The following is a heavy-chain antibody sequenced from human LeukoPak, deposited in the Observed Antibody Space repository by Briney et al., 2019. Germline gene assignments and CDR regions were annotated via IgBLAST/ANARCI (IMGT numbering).Heavy chain of an antibody. J-gene: IGHJ4*02. V-gene: IGHV1-69*13. CDR2: IIPVFGTS. D-gene: IGHD3-22*01. Sequence: ASVKVSCKASGGTFSSYAINWVRQAPGQGLGWMGGIIPVFGTSNYAQKFQGRVTITADESTSTAYMELSSLRSEDTAVYYCARARYYDSSGYPASLDYWGQGTLVTVSS. CDR1: GGTFSSYA. CDR3: ARARYYDSSGYPASLDY.